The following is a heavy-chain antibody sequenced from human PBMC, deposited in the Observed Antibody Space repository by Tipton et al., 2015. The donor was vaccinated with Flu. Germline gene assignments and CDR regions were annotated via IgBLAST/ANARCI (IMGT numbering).Heavy chain of an antibody. CDR1: GGSISSSSYY. CDR2: IYYSGST. Sequence: TLSLTCTVPGGSISSSSYYWGWIRQPPGKGLEWIGSIYYSGSTYYNPSLKSRVTISVDTSKNQFSLKLSSVTAADTAVYYCARAGGYGYDYWGQGTLVTVSS. D-gene: IGHD5-18*01. J-gene: IGHJ4*02. V-gene: IGHV4-39*07. CDR3: ARAGGYGYDY.